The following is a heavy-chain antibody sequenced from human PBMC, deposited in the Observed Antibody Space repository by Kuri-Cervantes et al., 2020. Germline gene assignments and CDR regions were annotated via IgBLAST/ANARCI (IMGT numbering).Heavy chain of an antibody. V-gene: IGHV3-15*01. D-gene: IGHD6-6*01. CDR1: GLPIRSAW. CDR3: ARDSSSLYYMDV. Sequence: GGSLRLSCVASGLPIRSAWMGWVRQATGKGLEWVGRIKTRSDGETTDYNALVKGRFTISRDDSKNTVYLQMNSRRIEDKAVYYCARDSSSLYYMDVWGKGTTVTVSS. CDR2: IKTRSDGETT. J-gene: IGHJ6*03.